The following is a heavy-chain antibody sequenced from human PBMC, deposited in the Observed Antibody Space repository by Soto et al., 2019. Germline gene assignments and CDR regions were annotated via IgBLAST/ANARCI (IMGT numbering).Heavy chain of an antibody. CDR3: EPGSGSYYDCSGRLGFDP. J-gene: IGHJ5*02. CDR2: IYWDEDK. V-gene: IGHV2-5*02. D-gene: IGHD3-16*01. CDR1: AFSLRTRGVG. Sequence: QITLKESGPTLVKPTQTLTLTCTFSAFSLRTRGVGVGWIRQPPGKALEWLALIYWDEDKRYNPSLKSRLTLTKDDSRNQVVITITNLDAVDAGTCDCEPGSGSYYDCSGRLGFDPCGEGTLVAVSS.